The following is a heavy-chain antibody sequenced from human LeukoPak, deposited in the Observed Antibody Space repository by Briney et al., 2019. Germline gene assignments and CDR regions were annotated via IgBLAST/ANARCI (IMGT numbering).Heavy chain of an antibody. CDR3: ARDASHFDSSGYFHNYYYGMDV. CDR2: IGNDGRMM. Sequence: GGSLRLSCAASGFTLSGHPMNWVRQAPGKGLEWVSYIGNDGRMMYYADSVKGRFTISRDSAKNSLYLQMNSLGADDTAVYYCARDASHFDSSGYFHNYYYGMDVWGQGTTVTVSS. CDR1: GFTLSGHP. J-gene: IGHJ6*02. V-gene: IGHV3-48*03. D-gene: IGHD3-22*01.